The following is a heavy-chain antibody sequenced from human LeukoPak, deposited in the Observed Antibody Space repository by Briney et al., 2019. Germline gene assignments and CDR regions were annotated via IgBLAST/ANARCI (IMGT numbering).Heavy chain of an antibody. CDR2: IIPIFGTA. CDR3: ARVYYYDSSGYYYLDY. D-gene: IGHD3-22*01. J-gene: IGHJ4*02. V-gene: IGHV1-69*13. CDR1: GGTFSSYA. Sequence: ASVKVSCKASGGTFSSYAISWVRQAPGQGLEWMGGIIPIFGTANYSQKFQGRVTITADESTSTAYMELSSLRSEDTAVYYCARVYYYDSSGYYYLDYWGQGTLVTVSS.